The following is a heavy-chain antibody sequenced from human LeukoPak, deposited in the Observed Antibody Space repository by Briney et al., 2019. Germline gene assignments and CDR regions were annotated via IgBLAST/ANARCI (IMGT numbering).Heavy chain of an antibody. Sequence: PGGSLRLSCAASGFTFSSYAMSGVRGAPGKGRKWVSAIRGSGGSTYYADSVNGRVTISRENSKNTLYLQMNSMRAEDTAVYYCAKEAPRSWESKVWTDYYFDYWGQGTLVTVSS. D-gene: IGHD3-16*01. CDR1: GFTFSSYA. J-gene: IGHJ4*02. CDR2: IRGSGGST. V-gene: IGHV3-23*01. CDR3: AKEAPRSWESKVWTDYYFDY.